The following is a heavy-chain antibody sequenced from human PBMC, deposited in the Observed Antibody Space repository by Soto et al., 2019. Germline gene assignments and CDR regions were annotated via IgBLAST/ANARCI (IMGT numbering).Heavy chain of an antibody. J-gene: IGHJ4*02. CDR3: ARRGSGSYYDY. V-gene: IGHV3-23*01. D-gene: IGHD1-26*01. Sequence: EVELLESGGGLVQPGGSLRLSCAASGFTCSTYAMRWVRQAPGKGLEWVSAISGRGDSTYYADSVKGRFSISRDNSKNTLYLQMNSLRAEDTAVYYCARRGSGSYYDYWGQGTLVTVSS. CDR1: GFTCSTYA. CDR2: ISGRGDST.